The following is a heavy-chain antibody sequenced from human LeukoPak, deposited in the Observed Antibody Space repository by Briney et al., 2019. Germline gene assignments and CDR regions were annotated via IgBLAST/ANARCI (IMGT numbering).Heavy chain of an antibody. CDR3: ARRIIGYYGSGSWFDP. D-gene: IGHD3-10*01. CDR1: GGSISSSSYY. V-gene: IGHV4-39*01. J-gene: IGHJ5*02. CDR2: IYYSGST. Sequence: SETLSLTCTVSGGSISSSSYYWGWIRQPPGKGLEWIGSIYYSGSTYYNPSLKSRVTISVDTSKNQFSLKLSSVTAADTAVYYCARRIIGYYGSGSWFDPWGQGTLVTVSS.